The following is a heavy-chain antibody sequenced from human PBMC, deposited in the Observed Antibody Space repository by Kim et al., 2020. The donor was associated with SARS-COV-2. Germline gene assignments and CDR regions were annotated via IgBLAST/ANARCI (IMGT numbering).Heavy chain of an antibody. J-gene: IGHJ6*02. CDR1: GFTFSSYA. D-gene: IGHD3-9*01. V-gene: IGHV3-23*01. CDR3: AKFEGFSTGYYYGMDV. CDR2: ISGSGGST. Sequence: GGSLRLSCAASGFTFSSYAMSWVRQAPGKGLKWVSGISGSGGSTYYADSVKGRFTISRDNSKKTLYLQMNSLRAEDTAVYYCAKFEGFSTGYYYGMDVWGQGTTVTVSS.